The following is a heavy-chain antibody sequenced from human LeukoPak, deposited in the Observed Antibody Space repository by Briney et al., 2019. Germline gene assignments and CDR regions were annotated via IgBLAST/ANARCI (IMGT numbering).Heavy chain of an antibody. J-gene: IGHJ4*02. CDR1: GFTFSSYA. CDR2: ISGSGGTT. D-gene: IGHD6-13*01. CDR3: AKGNGKAATGNVVDY. V-gene: IGHV3-23*01. Sequence: GGSLRLSCAASGFTFSSYAMSWVRQAPGKGLEWVSVISGSGGTTYYADSVKGRSTISRDNSKSTLFLQMNSLRAEDTAVYYCAKGNGKAATGNVVDYWGQGTLVTVSS.